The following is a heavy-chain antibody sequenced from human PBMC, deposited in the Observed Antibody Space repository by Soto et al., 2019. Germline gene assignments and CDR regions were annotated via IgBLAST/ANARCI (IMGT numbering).Heavy chain of an antibody. D-gene: IGHD3-9*01. Sequence: VQLLESGGGVVQPGRSLRLSCAASGFTFSSYGMHWVRQAPGKGLEWVAVIWYDGSNKYYADSVKGRFTISRDNSKNTLYLQMNSLRAEDTAVYYCARGYDILTGYYLNWFDPWGQGTLVTVSS. J-gene: IGHJ5*02. V-gene: IGHV3-33*01. CDR1: GFTFSSYG. CDR2: IWYDGSNK. CDR3: ARGYDILTGYYLNWFDP.